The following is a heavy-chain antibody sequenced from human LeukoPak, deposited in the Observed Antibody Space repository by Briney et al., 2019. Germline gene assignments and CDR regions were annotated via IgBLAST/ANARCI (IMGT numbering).Heavy chain of an antibody. V-gene: IGHV4-38-2*01. CDR1: GYSISSGYY. CDR3: ARQPSDAHAFLY. Sequence: MPSETLSLTCAVSGYSISSGYYWGWIRQPPVKGLEWIGSIYHSGSTYYNPSLKSRVTISVDTSKNQFSLKLSSVTAADTAVYYCARQPSDAHAFLYWGQGTLVTVSS. D-gene: IGHD2-2*01. CDR2: IYHSGST. J-gene: IGHJ4*02.